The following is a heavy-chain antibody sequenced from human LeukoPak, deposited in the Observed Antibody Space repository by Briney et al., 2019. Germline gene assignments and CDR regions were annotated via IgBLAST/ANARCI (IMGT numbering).Heavy chain of an antibody. V-gene: IGHV1-18*01. CDR3: ARDHDEGSSPYYFDY. D-gene: IGHD6-6*01. J-gene: IGHJ4*02. CDR2: ISAYNGNT. CDR1: GYTFTSYG. Sequence: ASVKVSCKASGYTFTSYGISWVRQAPGQGLEWMGWISAYNGNTNYAQKLQGRVTMTTDTSTSTAYMGLRSLRSDDTAVYYCARDHDEGSSPYYFDYWGQGTLVTVSS.